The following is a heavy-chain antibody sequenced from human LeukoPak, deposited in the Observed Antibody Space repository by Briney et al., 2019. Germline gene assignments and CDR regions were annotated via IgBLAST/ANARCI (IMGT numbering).Heavy chain of an antibody. J-gene: IGHJ6*02. V-gene: IGHV7-4-1*02. CDR2: INTNTGNP. Sequence: ASVKVSCKASGYTFTSYGISWVRQAPGQGLEWMGWINTNTGNPTYAQGFTGRFVFSLDTSVSTAYLQISSLKAEDTAVYYCARVLSAGGLYYYYGMDVWGQGTTVTVSS. CDR3: ARVLSAGGLYYYYGMDV. D-gene: IGHD2-8*02. CDR1: GYTFTSYG.